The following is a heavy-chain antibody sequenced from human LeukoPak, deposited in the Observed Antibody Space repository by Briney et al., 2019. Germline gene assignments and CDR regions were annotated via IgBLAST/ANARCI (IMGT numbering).Heavy chain of an antibody. CDR1: GGSISSCY. Sequence: SETLSLTCTVSGGSISSCYWSWIRQPPGKGLEWIGYIYYSGSTNYNPSLKSRVTISVDTSKNQFSLKLSSVTAADTAVYYCARYCGGDCYIPLDYWGQGTLVTVSS. J-gene: IGHJ4*02. CDR2: IYYSGST. D-gene: IGHD2-21*02. CDR3: ARYCGGDCYIPLDY. V-gene: IGHV4-59*01.